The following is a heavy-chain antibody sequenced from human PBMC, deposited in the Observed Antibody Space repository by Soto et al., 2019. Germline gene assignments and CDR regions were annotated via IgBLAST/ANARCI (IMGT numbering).Heavy chain of an antibody. J-gene: IGHJ6*02. D-gene: IGHD3-22*01. Sequence: ASVKVSCKASGYTFTSYGISWVRQAPGQGLEWMGWISAYNGNTNYAQKLQGRVTMTTDTSTSTDYMELRSLRSDDTAVYYCARTAYYYDSSGYLRYYYYGMDVWGQGTTVTVSS. V-gene: IGHV1-18*01. CDR3: ARTAYYYDSSGYLRYYYYGMDV. CDR2: ISAYNGNT. CDR1: GYTFTSYG.